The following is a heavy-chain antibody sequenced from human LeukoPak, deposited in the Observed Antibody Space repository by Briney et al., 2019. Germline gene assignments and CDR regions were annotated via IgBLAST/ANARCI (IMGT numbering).Heavy chain of an antibody. D-gene: IGHD3-3*01. J-gene: IGHJ4*02. Sequence: NPSETLSLTRTVSGGSISSGGYYWSWIRQPPGKGLEWIGYIYHSGSTYYNPSLKSRVTISVDRSKNQFSLKLSSVTAADTAVYYCARGGFLERLGDFWGQGTLVTVSS. V-gene: IGHV4-30-2*01. CDR1: GGSISSGGYY. CDR2: IYHSGST. CDR3: ARGGFLERLGDF.